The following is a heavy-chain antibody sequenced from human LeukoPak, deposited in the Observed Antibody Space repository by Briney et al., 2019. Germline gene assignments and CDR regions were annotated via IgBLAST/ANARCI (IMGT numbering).Heavy chain of an antibody. CDR2: IYYTGST. J-gene: IGHJ4*02. D-gene: IGHD6-6*01. Sequence: PSETLSLTCSVSGVSISSLYWSWIRQPPGKGLEWIGYIYYTGSTNYNPSLKSRVTMFVDMSKNQLSLRLSSVTAADTAVYYCARHRAYSSSSPFDYWGQGTLVTVSS. CDR3: ARHRAYSSSSPFDY. CDR1: GVSISSLY. V-gene: IGHV4-59*08.